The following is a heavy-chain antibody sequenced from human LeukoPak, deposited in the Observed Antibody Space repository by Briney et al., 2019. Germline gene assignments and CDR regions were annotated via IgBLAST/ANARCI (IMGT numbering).Heavy chain of an antibody. CDR2: INPSGGST. V-gene: IGHV1-46*01. Sequence: ASVKVSCKASGYTFTSYYMHWVRQAPGQGLEWMGIINPSGGSTSYAQKFQGRVTITRDTSASTAYMELSSLRSEDMAVYYCASGYCSGGSCYLDYWGQGTLVTVSS. CDR1: GYTFTSYY. CDR3: ASGYCSGGSCYLDY. D-gene: IGHD2-15*01. J-gene: IGHJ4*02.